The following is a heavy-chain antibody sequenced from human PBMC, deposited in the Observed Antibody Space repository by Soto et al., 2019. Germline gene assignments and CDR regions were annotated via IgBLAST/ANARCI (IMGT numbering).Heavy chain of an antibody. J-gene: IGHJ4*02. Sequence: GGSLRLSCAASGFTFSDYYMSWIRQAPGKGLEWVSYITSSRSNFTNYADSAKGRFTISRDNAKNSVYLQMDSLRVEDTAVYYCVRDRGYSGFFYWGQGALVTVSS. V-gene: IGHV3-11*06. CDR1: GFTFSDYY. CDR3: VRDRGYSGFFY. CDR2: ITSSRSNFT. D-gene: IGHD5-12*01.